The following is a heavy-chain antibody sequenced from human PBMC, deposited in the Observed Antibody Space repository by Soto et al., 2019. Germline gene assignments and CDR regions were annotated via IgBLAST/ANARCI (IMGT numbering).Heavy chain of an antibody. CDR3: ARAHPRIAASDDAFDI. V-gene: IGHV1-18*04. J-gene: IGHJ3*02. D-gene: IGHD6-13*01. CDR1: GYTFNRYG. CDR2: ISAYNGNT. Sequence: QVQLVQSATEVKKPEASVRVSCKASGYTFNRYGITWVRQAPGQGLEWMGWISAYNGNTNYAQKFQDRVTMTTDTSTNTGYMELSRLRSNDTAVYYCARAHPRIAASDDAFDIWGQGTMVTVTS.